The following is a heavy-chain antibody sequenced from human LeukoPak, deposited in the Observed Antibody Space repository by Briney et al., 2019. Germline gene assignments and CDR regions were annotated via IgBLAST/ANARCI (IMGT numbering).Heavy chain of an antibody. V-gene: IGHV3-53*01. CDR2: IYSGGST. J-gene: IGHJ4*02. CDR3: ARGLKYCSGGSCYPDY. D-gene: IGHD2-15*01. CDR1: GFTFGDYA. Sequence: PGGSLRLSCTASGFTFGDYAMSWIRQAPGKGLEWVSVIYSGGSTYYADSVKGRFTISRDNSKNTLYLQMNSLRAEDTAVYYCARGLKYCSGGSCYPDYWGQGTLVTVSS.